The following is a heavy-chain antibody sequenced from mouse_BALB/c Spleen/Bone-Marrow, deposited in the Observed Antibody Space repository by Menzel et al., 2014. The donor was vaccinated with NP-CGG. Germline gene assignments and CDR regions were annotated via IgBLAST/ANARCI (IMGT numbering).Heavy chain of an antibody. Sequence: QVQLQQSGPGLVAPSQSLSITCTVSGFSLTGYGVSWVRQSPGKGLEWLGMIWGDGSTDYNSALKSRLSISKDNSKSQVFLKMNSLQTDDTARYYCARDSFLITRALDYWGQGTSVTASS. D-gene: IGHD2-4*01. V-gene: IGHV2-6-7*01. J-gene: IGHJ4*01. CDR3: ARDSFLITRALDY. CDR2: IWGDGST. CDR1: GFSLTGYG.